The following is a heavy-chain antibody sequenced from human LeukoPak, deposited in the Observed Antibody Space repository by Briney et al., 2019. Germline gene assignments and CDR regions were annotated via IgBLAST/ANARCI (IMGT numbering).Heavy chain of an antibody. J-gene: IGHJ4*02. CDR3: ARSGVPQMATIAGGYFDY. CDR2: ISYDGSNK. V-gene: IGHV3-30-3*01. D-gene: IGHD5-24*01. CDR1: GFTFSSYA. Sequence: GGSLRLSCAASGFTFSSYAMHWVRQAPGKGLEWVAVISYDGSNKYYADSVKGRFTISRDNSKNTLYLQMNSLRAEDTAVYYCARSGVPQMATIAGGYFDYWGQGTLVTVSS.